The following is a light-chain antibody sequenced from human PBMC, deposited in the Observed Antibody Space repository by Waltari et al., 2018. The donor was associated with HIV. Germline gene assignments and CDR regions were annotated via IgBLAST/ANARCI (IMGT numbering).Light chain of an antibody. CDR1: QSISSY. V-gene: IGKV1-39*01. CDR2: AAS. CDR3: QQSYSTLPYT. J-gene: IGKJ2*01. Sequence: DIQMPQSPSSLSASVGDRVTITCRASQSISSYLNWYQQKPGKAPKLLIYAASSLQSGVPSRFSDSGSGTDFTLTISSLQPEDFATYYCQQSYSTLPYTFGQGTKLEIK.